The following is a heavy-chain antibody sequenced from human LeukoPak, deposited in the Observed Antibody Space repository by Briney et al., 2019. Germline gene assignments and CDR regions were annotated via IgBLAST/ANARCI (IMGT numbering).Heavy chain of an antibody. J-gene: IGHJ4*02. D-gene: IGHD4-11*01. V-gene: IGHV4-34*01. CDR2: INHSGST. CDR3: ARVTTVTNKIDY. Sequence: SETLSLTCAVYGGSFSGYYWSWIRQPPGKGLEWIGEINHSGSTNYNPSLKSRVTISVDTSKNQFSLKLSSVTAADTAVYYCARVTTVTNKIDYWGRGTLVTVSS. CDR1: GGSFSGYY.